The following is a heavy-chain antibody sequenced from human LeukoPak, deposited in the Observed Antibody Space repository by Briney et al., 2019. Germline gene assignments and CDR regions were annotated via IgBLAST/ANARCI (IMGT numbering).Heavy chain of an antibody. D-gene: IGHD6-6*01. CDR3: TRGDWQLDY. CDR2: IRSKAYGGTT. V-gene: IGHV3-49*04. J-gene: IGHJ4*02. CDR1: GFTFGDYA. Sequence: GGSLRLSCTASGFTFGDYAMSWVRQAPGKGLEWVGFIRSKAYGGTTEYAASVKGRFTISRDDSKSIAYLQMNSLKTEDTAVYYCTRGDWQLDYWGQGTLVTVSS.